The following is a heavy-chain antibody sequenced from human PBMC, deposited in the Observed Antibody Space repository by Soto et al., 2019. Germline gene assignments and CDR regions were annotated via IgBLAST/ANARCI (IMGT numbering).Heavy chain of an antibody. CDR1: GSSFSNFY. CDR3: ARGGIQLSYAFDH. Sequence: SETLSLTCSVSGSSFSNFYWSWIRQSAGKGLEWIGRIYTSGATSYNPSLKSRVTMSVDTSQTQVALDLTSVNAADTAVYYFARGGIQLSYAFDHWGQGILVSVSS. J-gene: IGHJ4*02. D-gene: IGHD3-10*01. V-gene: IGHV4-4*07. CDR2: IYTSGAT.